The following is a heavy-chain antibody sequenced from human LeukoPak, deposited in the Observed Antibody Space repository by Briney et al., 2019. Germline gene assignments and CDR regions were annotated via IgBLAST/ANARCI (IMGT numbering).Heavy chain of an antibody. Sequence: ASVKVSCKTSGYPFPTWDINWVRQAAGQGLEWMGWVHPNSGNTAYAQKFQGRVTMTRDTSISTAYMELSGLRFDDTAVYFCARGPRNDPWGQGTLVTVSS. V-gene: IGHV1-8*01. D-gene: IGHD1-14*01. CDR2: VHPNSGNT. CDR3: ARGPRNDP. CDR1: GYPFPTWD. J-gene: IGHJ5*02.